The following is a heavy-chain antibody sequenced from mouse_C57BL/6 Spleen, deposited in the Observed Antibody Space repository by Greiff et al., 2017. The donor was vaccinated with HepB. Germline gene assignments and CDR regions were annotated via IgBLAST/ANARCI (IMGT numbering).Heavy chain of an antibody. CDR3: AASITTVVAGLDY. D-gene: IGHD1-1*01. J-gene: IGHJ2*01. CDR2: ISSGSSTI. V-gene: IGHV5-17*01. Sequence: DVHLVESGGGLVKPGGSLTLSCAASGFTFSDYGMHWVRQAPENGLEWVAYISSGSSTIYYADTVKGRFTISRDHAKNTLFLQMTSLRSEDTAMYYCAASITTVVAGLDYWGQGTTLTVSS. CDR1: GFTFSDYG.